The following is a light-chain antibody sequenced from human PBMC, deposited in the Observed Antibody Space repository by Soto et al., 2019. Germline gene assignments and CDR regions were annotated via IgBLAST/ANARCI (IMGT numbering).Light chain of an antibody. CDR2: SNN. CDR1: SSNIGTNL. V-gene: IGLV1-44*01. J-gene: IGLJ1*01. Sequence: QSVLTQPPSASGTPGQRVSISCSGSSSNIGTNLVDWYQQLPGTAPKLLIYSNNQRPSGVPARFSGSKSGTSASLAISGLQSEDEADYYCAAWDDSLIAYVFGSGTKLTV. CDR3: AAWDDSLIAYV.